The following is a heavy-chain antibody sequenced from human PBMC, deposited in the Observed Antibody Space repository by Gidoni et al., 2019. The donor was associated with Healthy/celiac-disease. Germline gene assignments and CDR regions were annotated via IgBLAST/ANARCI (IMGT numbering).Heavy chain of an antibody. CDR3: ARVGIAAAGLDP. V-gene: IGHV1-69*01. J-gene: IGHJ5*02. CDR1: GGTFGSYA. Sequence: PGSSVKVSCKASGGTFGSYAISWVRQAPGQGLEWMGGIIPIFGTANYAQKFQGRVTITADESTSTAYMELSSLRSEDTAVYYCARVGIAAAGLDPWGQGTLVTVSS. D-gene: IGHD6-13*01. CDR2: IIPIFGTA.